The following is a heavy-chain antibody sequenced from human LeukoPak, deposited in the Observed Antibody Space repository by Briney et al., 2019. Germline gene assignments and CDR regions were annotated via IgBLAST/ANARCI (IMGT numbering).Heavy chain of an antibody. CDR2: INPSGGST. D-gene: IGHD3/OR15-3a*01. CDR1: GYTFTSNY. CDR3: ARDGLEEAPPKV. V-gene: IGHV1-46*03. J-gene: IGHJ4*02. Sequence: GASVKVSCKASGYTFTSNYMHWVRQAPGQGLEWMGIINPSGGSTSYAQKFQGRVTMTRDTSTSTVYMELSSLRSEDTAVYYCARDGLEEAPPKVWGQGTLVTVSS.